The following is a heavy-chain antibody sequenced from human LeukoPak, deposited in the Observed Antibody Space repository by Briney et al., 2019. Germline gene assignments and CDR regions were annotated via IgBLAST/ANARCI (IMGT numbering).Heavy chain of an antibody. Sequence: ASVKVSCKASGYTFTRYYMHWVRQAPGQGLEWMGIINPSGGSTSYAQKFQGRVTMTRDTPTSTVYMELSSVTAADTAVYYCARVFMVRGRGLSPRFDYWGQGTLVTVSS. CDR2: INPSGGST. J-gene: IGHJ4*02. D-gene: IGHD3-10*01. CDR1: GYTFTRYY. V-gene: IGHV1-46*01. CDR3: ARVFMVRGRGLSPRFDY.